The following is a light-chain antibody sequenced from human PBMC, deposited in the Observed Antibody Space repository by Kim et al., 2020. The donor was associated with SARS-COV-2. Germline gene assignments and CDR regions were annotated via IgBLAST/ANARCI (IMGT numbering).Light chain of an antibody. V-gene: IGKV3-15*01. J-gene: IGKJ4*01. CDR2: GAS. Sequence: FPGERATLSCRASQSVSSNVAWYQQKPGQAPRLLIYGASTRATGIPARLSGSGSGTECTLTISSLQSEDFAVYYCKQYNNWPPLTFGGGTKVDIK. CDR3: KQYNNWPPLT. CDR1: QSVSSN.